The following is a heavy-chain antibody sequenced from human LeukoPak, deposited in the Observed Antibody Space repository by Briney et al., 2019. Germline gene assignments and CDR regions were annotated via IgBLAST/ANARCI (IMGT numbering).Heavy chain of an antibody. CDR2: INPNSGGT. D-gene: IGHD6-19*01. J-gene: IGHJ3*02. V-gene: IGHV1-2*02. CDR3: ARVQVEQWLVRQSDAFDI. CDR1: GYTFTGYY. Sequence: GASVKVSCKASGYTFTGYYMHWVRQAPGQGLEWMGWINPNSGGTNYAQKFQGRVTMTRDTSISTAYMELSRLRSDDTAVYYCARVQVEQWLVRQSDAFDIWGQGTMVTVTS.